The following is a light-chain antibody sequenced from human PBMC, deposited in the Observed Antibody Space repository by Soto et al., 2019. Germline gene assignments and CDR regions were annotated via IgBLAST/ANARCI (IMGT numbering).Light chain of an antibody. CDR1: SSDVGGYNF. CDR3: SSKTSSSAYVV. J-gene: IGLJ2*01. V-gene: IGLV2-14*01. Sequence: QSALTQPASVSGSPGQSITISCTGTSSDVGGYNFVSWYQHHPGKAPKLLIYDVSNRPSGVSDRFSGSKSGNTASLTISGLQAEDEADYYCSSKTSSSAYVVFGGGTQLTVL. CDR2: DVS.